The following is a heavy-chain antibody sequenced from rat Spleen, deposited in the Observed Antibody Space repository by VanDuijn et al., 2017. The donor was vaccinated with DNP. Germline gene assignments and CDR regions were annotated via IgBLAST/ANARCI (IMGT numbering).Heavy chain of an antibody. V-gene: IGHV5-19*01. J-gene: IGHJ3*01. CDR2: ISPSGGST. CDR3: ATHAHWFAY. CDR1: GFTFSNYD. Sequence: EVQLVESGGGLVQPGRSLKLSCAASGFTFSNYDMAWVRQAPTKGLERVASISPSGGSTYYRDSVKGRFTISRDNAKSTLYLQMDSLRSEDTATYYCATHAHWFAYWGQGTLVTVSS.